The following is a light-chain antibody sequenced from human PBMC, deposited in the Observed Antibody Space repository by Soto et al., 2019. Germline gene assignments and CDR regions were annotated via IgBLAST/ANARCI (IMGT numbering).Light chain of an antibody. CDR1: QSVSSSY. Sequence: EIELTQSPGTLSLSPGERATLSCRASQSVSSSYLALYQQKPGQAPRLLIYDASSRATGIPDRFSGSGSGTDFTLTISRLQPEDFAVYYCQQYASSPLTFGGGTKVELK. CDR2: DAS. CDR3: QQYASSPLT. J-gene: IGKJ4*01. V-gene: IGKV3-20*01.